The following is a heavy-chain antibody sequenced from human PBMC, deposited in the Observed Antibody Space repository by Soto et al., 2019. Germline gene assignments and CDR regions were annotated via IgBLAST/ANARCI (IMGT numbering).Heavy chain of an antibody. Sequence: PGGSLRLSCAASGFTFRRYAMTWVRQAPGKGLEWVSSISGSGATTYYADSVKGRFTISRDNAKNSLYLQMNSLRAEDTAVYYCARGPGFDYWGQGTLVTVSS. J-gene: IGHJ4*02. CDR2: ISGSGATT. V-gene: IGHV3-23*01. CDR3: ARGPGFDY. D-gene: IGHD3-16*01. CDR1: GFTFRRYA.